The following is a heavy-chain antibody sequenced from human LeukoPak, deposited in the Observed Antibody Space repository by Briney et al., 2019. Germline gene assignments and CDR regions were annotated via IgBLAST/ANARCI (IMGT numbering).Heavy chain of an antibody. CDR2: INHSGST. Sequence: ASETLSLTCAVYGGSFSGYYWSWIRQPPGKGLEWIWEINHSGSTNYNPSLKSRVTISVDTSKNQFSLKLSSVTAADTAVYYCARGRKTGTTSFDYWGQGTLVTVSS. V-gene: IGHV4-34*01. J-gene: IGHJ4*02. CDR3: ARGRKTGTTSFDY. CDR1: GGSFSGYY. D-gene: IGHD1-14*01.